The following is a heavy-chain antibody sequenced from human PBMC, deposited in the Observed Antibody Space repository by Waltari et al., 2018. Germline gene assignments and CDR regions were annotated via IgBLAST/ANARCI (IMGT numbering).Heavy chain of an antibody. J-gene: IGHJ4*02. D-gene: IGHD3-10*01. Sequence: EVQLVQSGAEVKKPGESLRIPWEGSGYPFATYWTGWVRQTPDKGLEWMGIIFPDDSDTRYSPSFQGQVTISVDKSINTAYLQWNSLKASDTAVYFCARPSWSRALWYGDFWGQGTVVTVSS. CDR1: GYPFATYW. CDR2: IFPDDSDT. CDR3: ARPSWSRALWYGDF. V-gene: IGHV5-51*06.